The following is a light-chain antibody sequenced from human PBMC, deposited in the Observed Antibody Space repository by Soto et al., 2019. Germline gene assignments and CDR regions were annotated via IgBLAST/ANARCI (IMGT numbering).Light chain of an antibody. Sequence: QSALTQPASVSGSPGQSITISCTGTSSDVGGYNYVSWYQQHPGKAPKLMIYEVSNRPSGVSNRFSGSKSGNTASLTISGLQAEDEADYYCSSYSRRSTYVFGTGTKVTV. CDR2: EVS. V-gene: IGLV2-14*01. CDR3: SSYSRRSTYV. CDR1: SSDVGGYNY. J-gene: IGLJ1*01.